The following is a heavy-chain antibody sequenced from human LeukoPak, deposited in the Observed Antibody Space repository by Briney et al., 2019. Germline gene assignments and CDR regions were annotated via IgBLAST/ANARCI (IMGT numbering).Heavy chain of an antibody. CDR2: MNPNSGNT. V-gene: IGHV1-8*01. D-gene: IGHD3-10*01. CDR1: GYTFTSYD. J-gene: IGHJ4*02. CDR3: ARGARYYYGSGSYVDY. Sequence: ASVKVSCKASGYTFTSYDINWVRQATGQGLEWMGWMNPNSGNTGYAQKFQGRVTMTRSTSISTAYMELSSLRSEDTAVYYCARGARYYYGSGSYVDYWGQGTLVTVSS.